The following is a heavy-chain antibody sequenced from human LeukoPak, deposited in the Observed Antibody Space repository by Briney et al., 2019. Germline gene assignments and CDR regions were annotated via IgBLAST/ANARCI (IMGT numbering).Heavy chain of an antibody. CDR2: IRYDGSNK. CDR1: GFTFSSYG. V-gene: IGHV3-30*02. D-gene: IGHD6-6*01. Sequence: GGSLRLSCAASGFTFSSYGMHWVRQAPGKGLEWVAFIRYDGSNKYYADSVKGRFTISRDNSKNTLYLQMNSLRAEDTAVYYCAKDTTRSFYFDYWGQGTLVTVSS. CDR3: AKDTTRSFYFDY. J-gene: IGHJ4*02.